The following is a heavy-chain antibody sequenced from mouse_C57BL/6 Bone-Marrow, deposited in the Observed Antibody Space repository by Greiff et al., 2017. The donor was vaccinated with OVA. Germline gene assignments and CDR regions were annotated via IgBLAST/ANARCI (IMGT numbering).Heavy chain of an antibody. V-gene: IGHV7-3*01. Sequence: EVKLVESGGGLVQPGGSLSLSCAASGFTFTDYYMSWVRQPPGKALEWLGFIRNKANGYTTEYSASVKGRFTISRDNSQSILYLQMNALRAEDSATYDCARWGGSSSYYFDYWGQGTTLTVSS. CDR1: GFTFTDYY. CDR2: IRNKANGYTT. D-gene: IGHD1-1*01. CDR3: ARWGGSSSYYFDY. J-gene: IGHJ2*01.